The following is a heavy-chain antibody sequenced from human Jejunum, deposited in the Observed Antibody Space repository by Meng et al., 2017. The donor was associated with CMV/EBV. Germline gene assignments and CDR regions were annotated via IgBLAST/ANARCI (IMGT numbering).Heavy chain of an antibody. V-gene: IGHV4-34*01. Sequence: VSGGSFSGYYWTWIRQSPGKGLEWIGEIKHGGSTKYNPSLKSRVTMVVDTSKKQVSLKVTSMTAADTALYYCARSYGSGSSRFDPWGQGTLVTVSS. CDR2: IKHGGST. CDR3: ARSYGSGSSRFDP. D-gene: IGHD3-10*01. J-gene: IGHJ5*02. CDR1: GGSFSGYY.